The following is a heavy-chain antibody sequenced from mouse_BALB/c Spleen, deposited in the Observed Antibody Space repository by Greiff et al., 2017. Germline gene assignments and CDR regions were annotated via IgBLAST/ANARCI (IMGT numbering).Heavy chain of an antibody. CDR1: GYSITSDYA. Sequence: VQLKESGPGLVKPSQSLSLTCTVTGYSITSDYAWNWIRQFPGNKLEWMGYISYSGSTSYNPSLKSRISITRDTSKNQFFLQLNSVTTEDTATYYCARLLLRNFDYWGQGTTLTVSS. CDR2: ISYSGST. CDR3: ARLLLRNFDY. V-gene: IGHV3-2*02. D-gene: IGHD1-1*01. J-gene: IGHJ2*01.